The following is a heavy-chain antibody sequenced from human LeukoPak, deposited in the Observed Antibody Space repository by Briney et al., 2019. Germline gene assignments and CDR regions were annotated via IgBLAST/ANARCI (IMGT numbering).Heavy chain of an antibody. CDR1: GFTFSSYE. Sequence: GGSLRLSCAASGFTFSSYEMNWVRQAPRKGLEWVSYISSSGSTIYYADSVKGRFTISRDNAKNSLYLQMNSLRAEDTAVYYCAREIAEQWLVLHDAFDIWGQGTMVTVSS. D-gene: IGHD6-19*01. CDR3: AREIAEQWLVLHDAFDI. CDR2: ISSSGSTI. V-gene: IGHV3-48*03. J-gene: IGHJ3*02.